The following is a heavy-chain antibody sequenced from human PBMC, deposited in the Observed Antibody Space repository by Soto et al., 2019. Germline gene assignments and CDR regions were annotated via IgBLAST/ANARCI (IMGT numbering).Heavy chain of an antibody. CDR3: TTASGSYYDERNWFDP. D-gene: IGHD1-26*01. Sequence: NPGGSLRLSCAASGFTFSNAWMSWVRQAPGKGLEWVGRIKSKTDGGTTDYAAPVKGRFTISRDDSKNTLYLQMNSLKTEDTAVYYCTTASGSYYDERNWFDPWGQGTLVTVSS. J-gene: IGHJ5*02. CDR1: GFTFSNAW. CDR2: IKSKTDGGTT. V-gene: IGHV3-15*01.